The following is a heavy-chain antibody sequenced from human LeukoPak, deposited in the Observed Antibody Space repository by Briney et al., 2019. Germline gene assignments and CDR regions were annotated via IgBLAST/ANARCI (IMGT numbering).Heavy chain of an antibody. V-gene: IGHV3-49*04. CDR1: GFTFGDYA. CDR3: TRGRGIVATIGEDY. Sequence: GGSLRLSCTASGFTFGDYAMSWVRQAPGKGLEWVGFIRSKAYGGTTEYAASVKGRFTTSRDDSKSIAYLQMNSLKTEDTAVYYCTRGRGIVATIGEDYWGQGTLVTVSS. CDR2: IRSKAYGGTT. J-gene: IGHJ4*02. D-gene: IGHD5-12*01.